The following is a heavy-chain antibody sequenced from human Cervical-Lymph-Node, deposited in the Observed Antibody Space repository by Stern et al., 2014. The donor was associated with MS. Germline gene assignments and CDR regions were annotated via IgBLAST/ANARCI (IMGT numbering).Heavy chain of an antibody. CDR3: ARAMVRGGIDP. V-gene: IGHV4-34*01. D-gene: IGHD3-10*01. J-gene: IGHJ5*02. CDR2: INHSGNN. Sequence: QVQLQQWGAGLLKPSETLSLTCAVYGGSFSGSFSGYYWTWIRQPPGKGLEWIGEINHSGNNNYNPSLKSRVTISVDTSKKQFSLKLSSVTAADTAVYYCARAMVRGGIDPWGQGTLVTVSS. CDR1: GGSFSGSFSGYY.